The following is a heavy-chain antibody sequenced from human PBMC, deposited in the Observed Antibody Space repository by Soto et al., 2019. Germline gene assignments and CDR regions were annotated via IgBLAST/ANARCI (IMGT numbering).Heavy chain of an antibody. D-gene: IGHD2-15*01. CDR2: INAGNGTA. Sequence: QVQLVQSGAEEEKPGASVKVSCKASGYTFTNYAMHWVRQAPGQGLEWMGWINAGNGTAIFSQKFQGRVTLTRDTSASPAYIELSSMRSEATAVYYCARTYSPTFDNCGQGALVTVSS. V-gene: IGHV1-3*05. J-gene: IGHJ4*02. CDR1: GYTFTNYA. CDR3: ARTYSPTFDN.